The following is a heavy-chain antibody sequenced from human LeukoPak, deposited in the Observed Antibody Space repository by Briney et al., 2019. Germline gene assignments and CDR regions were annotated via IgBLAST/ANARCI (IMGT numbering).Heavy chain of an antibody. CDR2: IKQDGSVK. J-gene: IGHJ4*02. D-gene: IGHD4-17*01. V-gene: IGHV3-7*03. Sequence: PGGSLRLSCAASGFTFSSYWMTWVRQAPGKGLEWVANIKQDGSVKYYVDSVKGRFTISRDNAKNSLYLQVNSLRAEDTAVYYCAKTLHYGDYGKFDYWGQGTLVTVSS. CDR1: GFTFSSYW. CDR3: AKTLHYGDYGKFDY.